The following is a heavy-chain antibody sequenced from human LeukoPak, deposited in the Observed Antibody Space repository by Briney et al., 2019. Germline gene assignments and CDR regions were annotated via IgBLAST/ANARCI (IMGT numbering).Heavy chain of an antibody. D-gene: IGHD3-22*01. Sequence: SETLSLTCAVYGGSFSGYYWSWIRQHPGKGLEWIGYIYYSGSTYYNPSLKSRVTISVDTSKNQFSLKLSSVTAADTAVYYCARARPKYYYDSSGYSPAAFDYWGQGTLVTVSS. J-gene: IGHJ4*02. V-gene: IGHV4-31*11. CDR1: GGSFSGYY. CDR3: ARARPKYYYDSSGYSPAAFDY. CDR2: IYYSGST.